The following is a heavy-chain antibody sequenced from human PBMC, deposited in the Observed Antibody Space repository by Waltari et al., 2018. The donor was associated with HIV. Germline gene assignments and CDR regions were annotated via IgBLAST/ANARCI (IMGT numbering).Heavy chain of an antibody. J-gene: IGHJ6*02. V-gene: IGHV3-7*01. D-gene: IGHD2-2*02. CDR2: IKQDGSEK. Sequence: EVQLVESGGGLVQPGGSVSLSCAASGFTLSNFWLSWVRQAPGKGLEWLANIKQDGSEKYYVDSVKGRFTISRDNAKNSLYLQMNSLRAEDTAVYYCASPSIRAGMDVWGQGTTVTVSS. CDR3: ASPSIRAGMDV. CDR1: GFTLSNFW.